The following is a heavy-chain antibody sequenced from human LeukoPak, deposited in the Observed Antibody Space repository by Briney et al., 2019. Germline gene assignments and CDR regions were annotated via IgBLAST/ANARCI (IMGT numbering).Heavy chain of an antibody. CDR1: AYTFTSYG. D-gene: IGHD1-1*01. Sequence: ASVKVSCKASAYTFTSYGISWVRQAPGQGLEWMGWISAYNGNTNYAQKLQGRVTMTTDTPTSTDYMELRSLRSDDTAVYYRASQPNCDDSAVAWFDPRGQGTLVTVSS. CDR2: ISAYNGNT. CDR3: ASQPNCDDSAVAWFDP. J-gene: IGHJ5*02. V-gene: IGHV1-18*01.